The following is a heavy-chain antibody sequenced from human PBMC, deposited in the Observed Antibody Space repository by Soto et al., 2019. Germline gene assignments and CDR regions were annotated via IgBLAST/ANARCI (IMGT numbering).Heavy chain of an antibody. D-gene: IGHD1-1*01. J-gene: IGHJ4*02. CDR2: MNPITGNS. CDR1: GYTFTSYD. Sequence: ASVKVSCKASGYTFTSYDIYWVRQATGQGLEWMGWMNPITGNSGYAQKFQGRVTVTSDTSINTVYMELSSLRSEDTAVYYCARRAETNGWNGFGADKYYFDFWGQGTLVTVSS. V-gene: IGHV1-8*01. CDR3: ARRAETNGWNGFGADKYYFDF.